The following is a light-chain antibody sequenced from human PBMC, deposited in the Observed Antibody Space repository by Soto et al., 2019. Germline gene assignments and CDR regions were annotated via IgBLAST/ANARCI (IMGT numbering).Light chain of an antibody. CDR1: QSISSW. CDR3: QQYYSYST. V-gene: IGKV1-5*01. Sequence: DIQMTQSPSTLSASVGDRVTITCRASQSISSWLAWYQQKPGKAPKLLIYDASSLESGVPSRFSGSGSGTEVALTISSLQPDDFATYYCQQYYSYSTFGQGTTVDIK. CDR2: DAS. J-gene: IGKJ1*01.